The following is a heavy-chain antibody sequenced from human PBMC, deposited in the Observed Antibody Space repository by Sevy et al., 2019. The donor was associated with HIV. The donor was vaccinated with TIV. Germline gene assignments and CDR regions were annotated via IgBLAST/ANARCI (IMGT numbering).Heavy chain of an antibody. J-gene: IGHJ4*02. CDR1: GGSFSGYY. Sequence: SETLSLTCAVYGGSFSGYYWSWIRQPPGKGLEWIGEINHSGSTNYNPSLKSRVTISVDTSKNQFPLKLSSVTAADTAVYYCARVEMATRPYYFDYWGQGTMVTVSS. CDR2: INHSGST. CDR3: ARVEMATRPYYFDY. V-gene: IGHV4-34*01. D-gene: IGHD5-12*01.